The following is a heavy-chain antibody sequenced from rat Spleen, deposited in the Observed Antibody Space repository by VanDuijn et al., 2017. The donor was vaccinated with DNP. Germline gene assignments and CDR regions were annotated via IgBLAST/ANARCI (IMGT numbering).Heavy chain of an antibody. J-gene: IGHJ3*01. V-gene: IGHV5S10*01. D-gene: IGHD1-7*01. CDR3: ATSSYFGYDYGFAY. Sequence: EVQLVESGGGLVQPGRSLKLSCAASGFTFSDYAMAWVRQSPKKGLEWVATIIYDGSSTYYRDSVRGRFTISRDYARSTLYLQMDSLRSEDTATYYCATSSYFGYDYGFAYWGQVTLVTVSS. CDR1: GFTFSDYA. CDR2: IIYDGSST.